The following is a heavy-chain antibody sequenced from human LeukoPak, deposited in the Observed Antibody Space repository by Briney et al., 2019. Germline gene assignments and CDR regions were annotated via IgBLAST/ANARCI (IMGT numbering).Heavy chain of an antibody. Sequence: SGGSLRLSCTASGFTFGEYAMSWVRQAPGKGLEWVGVIRSKVYGETTEHAASVKGRFTISRDDSKSIAYLQMNSLKTEDTAVYYCTYGDYRGNSFDYWGQGTLVTVSS. CDR2: IRSKVYGETT. CDR3: TYGDYRGNSFDY. V-gene: IGHV3-49*04. D-gene: IGHD4-17*01. CDR1: GFTFGEYA. J-gene: IGHJ4*02.